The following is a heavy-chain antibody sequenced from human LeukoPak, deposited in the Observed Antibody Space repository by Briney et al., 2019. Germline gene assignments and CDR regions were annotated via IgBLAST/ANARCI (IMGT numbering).Heavy chain of an antibody. D-gene: IGHD6-19*01. V-gene: IGHV4-59*01. CDR2: IYYSGST. CDR1: GGSISSYY. J-gene: IGHJ1*01. Sequence: SETLSLTCTVSGGSISSYYWNWIRQPPGKGLEWIGYIYYSGSTNYNPSLKSRVTISIDTSKNQFSLKLSSVTAADTAVYYCARGGWYPESFQHWGQGALVTVSS. CDR3: ARGGWYPESFQH.